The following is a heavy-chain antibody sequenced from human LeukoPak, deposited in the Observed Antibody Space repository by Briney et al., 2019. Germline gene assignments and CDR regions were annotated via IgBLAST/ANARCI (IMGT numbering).Heavy chain of an antibody. D-gene: IGHD3-10*01. CDR2: INSDGSST. CDR3: ARQYGSGSYLIFDY. Sequence: GGSLRLPCAASGFTFSSYWMHWVRQAPGKGLVWVSRINSDGSSTSYADSVKGRFTISRDNAKNTLYLQMNSLRAEDTAVYYCARQYGSGSYLIFDYWGQGTLVTVSS. J-gene: IGHJ4*02. V-gene: IGHV3-74*01. CDR1: GFTFSSYW.